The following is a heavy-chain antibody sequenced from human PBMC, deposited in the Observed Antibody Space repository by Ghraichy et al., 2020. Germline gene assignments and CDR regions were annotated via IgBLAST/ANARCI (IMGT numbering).Heavy chain of an antibody. CDR2: IYYSGTT. J-gene: IGHJ3*01. CDR1: GGSISTYY. Sequence: ETLSLTCTVSGGSISTYYWSWIRQPPGKGLEWIGYIYYSGTTNYNPSLKSRVTISVDTSKNSFSLKLSSVTAADTAVYYCARDIRDPSMNGVDVWGQGTMVTVSS. CDR3: ARDIRDPSMNGVDV. V-gene: IGHV4-59*01. D-gene: IGHD4-17*01.